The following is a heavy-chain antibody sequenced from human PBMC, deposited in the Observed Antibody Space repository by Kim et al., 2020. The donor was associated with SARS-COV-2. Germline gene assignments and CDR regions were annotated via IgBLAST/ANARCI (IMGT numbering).Heavy chain of an antibody. CDR3: ARADRGIEGATVYYFDY. V-gene: IGHV1-8*02. CDR1: GYTFTSYD. D-gene: IGHD1-26*01. J-gene: IGHJ4*02. CDR2: MNPNSGNT. Sequence: ASVKVSCKASGYTFTSYDINWVRQATGQGLEWMGWMNPNSGNTGYAQKFQGRVTMTRNTSISTAYMELSSLRSEDTAVYYCARADRGIEGATVYYFDYWGQGTLVTVSS.